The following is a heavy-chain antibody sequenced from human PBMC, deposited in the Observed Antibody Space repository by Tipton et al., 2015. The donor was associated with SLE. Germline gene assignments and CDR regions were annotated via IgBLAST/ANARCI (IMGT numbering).Heavy chain of an antibody. CDR1: GGSISSHY. V-gene: IGHV4-59*11. CDR3: ARVPWGSSLDV. CDR2: IYYSGST. D-gene: IGHD6-6*01. Sequence: LRLSCTVSGGSISSHYWSWIRQPPGKGLEWIGYIYYSGSTNYNPSLKSRVTISVDTSKNQFSLKLSSVTAADTAVYYCARVPWGSSLDVWGQGTTVTVSS. J-gene: IGHJ6*02.